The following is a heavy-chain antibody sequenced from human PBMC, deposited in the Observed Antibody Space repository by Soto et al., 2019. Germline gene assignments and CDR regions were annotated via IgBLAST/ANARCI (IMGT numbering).Heavy chain of an antibody. CDR2: ISYDGKVQ. J-gene: IGHJ4*02. Sequence: PGGSLRLSCAASGFIFSNYGMHWVRQAPGKGLEWVAVISYDGKVQYYVDSVKGRFTVSRDNSKNTLNLQMNSLKTEDTAVYFCAKETQFYVSGSTDYWGQGTLVTVSS. D-gene: IGHD3-10*01. CDR1: GFIFSNYG. CDR3: AKETQFYVSGSTDY. V-gene: IGHV3-30*18.